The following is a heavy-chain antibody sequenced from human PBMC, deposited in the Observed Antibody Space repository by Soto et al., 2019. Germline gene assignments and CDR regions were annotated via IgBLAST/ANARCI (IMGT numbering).Heavy chain of an antibody. V-gene: IGHV1-46*03. CDR1: EYTFITYY. J-gene: IGHJ3*01. CDR2: IKPTDGST. CDR3: ARERANDGFDL. Sequence: QVQLVQSGEEVKKPGASVKVSCSASEYTFITYYMHWVRQAPEQGLEWMGIIKPTDGSTNYAQKVQGRXTXTXXTSTSTVYMELSSLRSEDTAVYYCARERANDGFDLWCQGTMVTISS.